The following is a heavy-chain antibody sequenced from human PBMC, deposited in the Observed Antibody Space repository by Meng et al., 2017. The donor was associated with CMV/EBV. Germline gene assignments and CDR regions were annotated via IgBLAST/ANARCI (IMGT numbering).Heavy chain of an antibody. CDR1: GYTFTSYY. V-gene: IGHV1-2*02. J-gene: IGHJ5*02. Sequence: ASVKVSCKASGYTFTSYYMHWVRQAPGQQLEWTGWINPNSGGTNYAQRFQGRVTMTRDTSISTAYMELSRLTSEDTAVYYCARAVVPDATFDPWGQGTLVTVSS. CDR3: ARAVVPDATFDP. D-gene: IGHD2-2*01. CDR2: INPNSGGT.